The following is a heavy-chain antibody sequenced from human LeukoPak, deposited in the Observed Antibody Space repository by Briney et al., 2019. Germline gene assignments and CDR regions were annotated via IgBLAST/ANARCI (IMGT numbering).Heavy chain of an antibody. J-gene: IGHJ4*02. CDR1: GDSISSNSCN. V-gene: IGHV4-39*01. D-gene: IGHD3-10*01. Sequence: SETLPLTCTVAGDSISSNSCNWVWLPPPPGKGLEWIGSIYYSGGTYYNPSLKSRVTISVDTSKNQFSLKMSSVTASDTAVYYCAPSYYGSGSFDYWGQGTLVTVSS. CDR3: APSYYGSGSFDY. CDR2: IYYSGGT.